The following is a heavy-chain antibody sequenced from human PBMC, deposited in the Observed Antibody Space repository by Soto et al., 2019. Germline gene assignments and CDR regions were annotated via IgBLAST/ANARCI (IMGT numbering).Heavy chain of an antibody. D-gene: IGHD3-22*01. CDR3: ARGAPYYYDSSGYMNAFDI. CDR2: IYYSGST. V-gene: IGHV4-31*03. CDR1: GGSISSGGYY. Sequence: QVQLQESGPGLVKPSQTLSLTCTVSGGSISSGGYYWSWIRQHPGKVLEWIGYIYYSGSTYYNPSLKSRVTISVDTSKNQFSLKLSSVTAADTAVYYCARGAPYYYDSSGYMNAFDIWGQGTMVTVSS. J-gene: IGHJ3*02.